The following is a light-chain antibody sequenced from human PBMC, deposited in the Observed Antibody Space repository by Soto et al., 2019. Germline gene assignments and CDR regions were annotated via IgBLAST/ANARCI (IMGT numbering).Light chain of an antibody. Sequence: SYVLTQPPSVSVAPGKTARITCGGNNIGSKSVHWYQQKPGQAPVLVIYYDTDRPSGIPERFSGSNSGNTATLTISRVEAGDGADYYCQVWDSTRDHVVFGGGTKVTVL. V-gene: IGLV3-21*04. CDR2: YDT. CDR3: QVWDSTRDHVV. CDR1: NIGSKS. J-gene: IGLJ2*01.